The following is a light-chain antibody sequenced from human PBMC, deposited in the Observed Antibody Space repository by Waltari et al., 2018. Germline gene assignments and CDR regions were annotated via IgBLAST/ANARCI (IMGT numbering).Light chain of an antibody. J-gene: IGKJ2*01. CDR1: KSVSSSY. V-gene: IGKV3-20*01. Sequence: EIVLKQSPGPLSLSPGERAALSCRASKSVSSSYLAWYQQQTGQAPRLLIYGASSKATSIPYRFSGSGSGTDFSLTISILEPEDFAVYYCQQYETSPVTFGQGTKLEI. CDR3: QQYETSPVT. CDR2: GAS.